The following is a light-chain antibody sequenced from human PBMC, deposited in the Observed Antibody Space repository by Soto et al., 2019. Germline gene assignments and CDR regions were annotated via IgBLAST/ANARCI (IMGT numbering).Light chain of an antibody. CDR3: QQSSNWPPWT. J-gene: IGKJ1*01. Sequence: IQLTQSPSSLSASVGDRVTITCRTSQDSSKYLAWYQQKPGKAPNLLIYDASTLHSGVPSRFSGSGSGTDFTLTISGLQPEDFATYYCQQSSNWPPWTFGRGTRVEI. CDR1: QDSSKY. CDR2: DAS. V-gene: IGKV1-9*01.